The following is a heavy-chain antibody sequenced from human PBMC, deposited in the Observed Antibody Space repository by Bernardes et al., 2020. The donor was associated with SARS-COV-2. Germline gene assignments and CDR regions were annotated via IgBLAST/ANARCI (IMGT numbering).Heavy chain of an antibody. J-gene: IGHJ6*02. CDR3: TRGVEISGEVVLYYYGLDV. V-gene: IGHV4-39*01. D-gene: IGHD2-21*01. Sequence: SETLSLTCTVSGASISSTNYYWGWIRQSPGKGLEWIGSVYSSGNSYYNPSLQSRVRASVDTSKNQLSLKLSSVTAADTAVYYCTRGVEISGEVVLYYYGLDVWGQGTTVTVSS. CDR2: VYSSGNS. CDR1: GASISSTNYY.